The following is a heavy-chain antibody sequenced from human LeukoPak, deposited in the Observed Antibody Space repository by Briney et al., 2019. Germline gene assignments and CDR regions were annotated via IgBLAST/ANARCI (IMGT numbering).Heavy chain of an antibody. CDR3: ASSSHTAMGSFDY. J-gene: IGHJ4*02. CDR1: GLTLSRFG. V-gene: IGHV3-48*04. D-gene: IGHD5-18*01. CDR2: ISSSSSTI. Sequence: GGSLRLSCAASGLTLSRFGMNWVRQAPGKGLEWVSYISSSSSTIYYADSVKGRFTISRDNAKNSLYLQMNSLRAEDTAVYYCASSSHTAMGSFDYWGQGTLVTVSS.